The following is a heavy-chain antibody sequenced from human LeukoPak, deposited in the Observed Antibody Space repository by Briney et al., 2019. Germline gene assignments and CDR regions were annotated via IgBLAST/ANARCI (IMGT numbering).Heavy chain of an antibody. CDR3: ARGEITMIVVATSCYFDY. V-gene: IGHV4-31*03. J-gene: IGHJ4*02. CDR1: GGSISSGGYY. CDR2: IYYSGST. Sequence: SETLSLTCTVSGGSISSGGYYWSWIRQHPGKGLEWIGYIYYSGSTYYNPSLKSRVTISVDTSKNQFSLKLSSVTAADTAVYYCARGEITMIVVATSCYFDYWGQGTLVTVSS. D-gene: IGHD3-22*01.